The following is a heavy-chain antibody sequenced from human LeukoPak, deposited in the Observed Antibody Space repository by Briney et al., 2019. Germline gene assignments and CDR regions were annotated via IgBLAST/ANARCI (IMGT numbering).Heavy chain of an antibody. V-gene: IGHV1-2*02. CDR3: ARGGAYTYGYY. Sequence: ASVKVSCKASGYTFTDYYIHWVRQAPGQGLEWMGWISPNSGGTNYAQKFQGRVTMTRDTPISTAYMELSSLRSDDTAVYYCARGGAYTYGYYWGQGTLVTVSS. CDR1: GYTFTDYY. CDR2: ISPNSGGT. J-gene: IGHJ4*02. D-gene: IGHD5-18*01.